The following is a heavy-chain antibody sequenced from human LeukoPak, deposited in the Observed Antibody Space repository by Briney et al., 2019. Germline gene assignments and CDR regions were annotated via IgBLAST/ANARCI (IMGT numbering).Heavy chain of an antibody. CDR3: TRARGDYGDYLTPSYYFDY. J-gene: IGHJ4*02. CDR1: GFTFGDYA. D-gene: IGHD4-17*01. V-gene: IGHV3-49*03. CDR2: IRSKAYGGTT. Sequence: GGSLRLSCTASGFTFGDYAMSWFRQAPGKGLEWVGFIRSKAYGGTTEYAASVKGRFTISRDDSKSIAYLQMDSLKTEDTAVYYCTRARGDYGDYLTPSYYFDYWGQGTLVTVSS.